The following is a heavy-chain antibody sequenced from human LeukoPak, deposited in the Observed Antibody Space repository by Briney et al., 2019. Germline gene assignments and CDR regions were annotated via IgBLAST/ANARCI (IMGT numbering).Heavy chain of an antibody. CDR2: ISDNGGST. J-gene: IGHJ4*02. CDR1: GFTFSSYA. Sequence: GGSLRLSCAASGFTFSSYAMSWVRQAPGKGLEWVSTISDNGGSTYYGDSVKGRFTISRDNSKNTLYLQMNSLRAEDTAVYYCAKPPPDSSSWLFDYWGQGALVTVSS. D-gene: IGHD6-13*01. V-gene: IGHV3-23*01. CDR3: AKPPPDSSSWLFDY.